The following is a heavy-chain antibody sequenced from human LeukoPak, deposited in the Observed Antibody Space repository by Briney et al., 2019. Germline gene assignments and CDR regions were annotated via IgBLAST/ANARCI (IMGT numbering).Heavy chain of an antibody. Sequence: ASVQVSCKASGYTFTGYYMHWVRQAPGQGLEWMGWINPNSGGTKYAQKFQGRVTMTRDTSISTAYMELSRLRSDDTAVYYCARYNWNYDYWGQGTLVTVSS. CDR2: INPNSGGT. V-gene: IGHV1-2*02. CDR3: ARYNWNYDY. D-gene: IGHD1-7*01. J-gene: IGHJ4*02. CDR1: GYTFTGYY.